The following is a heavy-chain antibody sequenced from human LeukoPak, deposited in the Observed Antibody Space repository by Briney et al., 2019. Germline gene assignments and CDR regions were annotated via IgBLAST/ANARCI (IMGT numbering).Heavy chain of an antibody. V-gene: IGHV3-21*01. Sequence: GGSLRLSCAASGFTFSSYSMNWVRQAPGKGLEWVSSISGSGSYIHYADSLKGRFTISRDNAKNSLYLQMNSLRAEDTAVYYCARAPKYSSSWMDVWGKGTTVTISS. D-gene: IGHD6-13*01. CDR1: GFTFSSYS. CDR3: ARAPKYSSSWMDV. CDR2: ISGSGSYI. J-gene: IGHJ6*04.